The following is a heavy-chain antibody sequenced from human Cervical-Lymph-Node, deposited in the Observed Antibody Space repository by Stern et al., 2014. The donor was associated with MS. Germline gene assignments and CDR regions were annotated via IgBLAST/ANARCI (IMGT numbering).Heavy chain of an antibody. D-gene: IGHD4-11*01. Sequence: QVQLVQSGAEVKKPGASVKVSCKASGYTFTTYDINWVRQTTGQGLEWMGWMNPKSGNTGYDQKFQGRVTMTRNTSISTAYMELSSLRSEDTAVYYCARGHDYGNYVGDYWGQGTLVTVSS. CDR1: GYTFTTYD. CDR2: MNPKSGNT. V-gene: IGHV1-8*01. CDR3: ARGHDYGNYVGDY. J-gene: IGHJ4*02.